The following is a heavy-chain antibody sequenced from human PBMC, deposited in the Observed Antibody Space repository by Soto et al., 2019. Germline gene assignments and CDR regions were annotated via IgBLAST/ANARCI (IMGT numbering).Heavy chain of an antibody. CDR3: ARVRVRFLEWLGSEG. CDR2: IIPIFGTA. J-gene: IGHJ4*02. D-gene: IGHD3-3*01. CDR1: GGTFSSYA. V-gene: IGHV1-69*12. Sequence: QVQLVQSGDEVKKPGSSVKVSCKASGGTFSSYAISWVRQAPGQGLEWMGGIIPIFGTANYAQKFQGRVTITADESTSTAYMELSSLRSEDTAVDYCARVRVRFLEWLGSEGWGQGTLVTVSS.